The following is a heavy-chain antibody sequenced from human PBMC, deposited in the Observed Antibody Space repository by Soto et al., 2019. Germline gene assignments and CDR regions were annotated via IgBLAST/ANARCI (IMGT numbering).Heavy chain of an antibody. J-gene: IGHJ4*01. CDR1: GYSIISGSY. CDR3: ARVHVMVVAGSTFDY. Sequence: PSETLSVTCTVSGYSIISGSYWALIRQPPGKGPEWIASIYHGGTTFYNPSLKSRITISVDTSNNQFSLKLTSVTAADTAVYYCARVHVMVVAGSTFDYWGHGTLVTVSS. V-gene: IGHV4-38-2*02. CDR2: IYHGGTT. D-gene: IGHD6-19*01.